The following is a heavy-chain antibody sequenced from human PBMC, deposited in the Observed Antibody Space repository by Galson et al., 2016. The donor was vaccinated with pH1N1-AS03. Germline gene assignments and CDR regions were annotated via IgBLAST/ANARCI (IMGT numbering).Heavy chain of an antibody. Sequence: QSGAEVKKPGESLKISCKGSGYNFGNFWIGWVRQMPGKGLEWMGIIYPSDSDTRYNSSFQGQVTISADTSISTAYLQWNSLKASDTAIYYCARWSNDYGSYWGQGTLVTVSS. CDR1: GYNFGNFW. D-gene: IGHD4-17*01. J-gene: IGHJ4*02. V-gene: IGHV5-51*01. CDR2: IYPSDSDT. CDR3: ARWSNDYGSY.